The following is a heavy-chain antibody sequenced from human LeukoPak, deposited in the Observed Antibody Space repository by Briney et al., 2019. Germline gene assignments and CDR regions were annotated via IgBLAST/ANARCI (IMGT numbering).Heavy chain of an antibody. CDR2: VSGGGGST. D-gene: IGHD1-26*01. CDR1: GFAFNTYA. Sequence: GGSLRLSCAASGFAFNTYAMRWVRQAPGRGLEWVSAVSGGGGSTYYADSLKGRFSISRDNFQTTLYLQMNGLRVEDTAVYYCANGLVGAPSSNWGQGTLVTVSS. V-gene: IGHV3-23*01. CDR3: ANGLVGAPSSN. J-gene: IGHJ4*02.